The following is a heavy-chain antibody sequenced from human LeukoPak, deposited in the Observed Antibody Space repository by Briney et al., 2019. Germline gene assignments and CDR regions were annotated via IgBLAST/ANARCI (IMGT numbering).Heavy chain of an antibody. CDR1: GYTFTSYD. Sequence: GASVKVSCKASGYTFTSYDINWVRQATGQGLEWMGWMNLDSGNTGYEQKFQGRVAMSRDTSISTAYMELSSLTSEDTAVYYCARVFKSYGSGTKWLDPWGQGTLVTVSS. CDR3: ARVFKSYGSGTKWLDP. D-gene: IGHD3-10*01. J-gene: IGHJ5*02. V-gene: IGHV1-8*01. CDR2: MNLDSGNT.